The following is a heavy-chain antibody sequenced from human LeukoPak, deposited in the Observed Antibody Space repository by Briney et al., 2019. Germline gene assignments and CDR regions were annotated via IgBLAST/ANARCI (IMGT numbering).Heavy chain of an antibody. CDR2: ISSSSSYI. Sequence: GGSLRLSCAASGFTFSSYSMNWVRQAPGKGLEWVSSISSSSSYIYYADSVKGRFTISRDNAKNSLYLQMSSLRAEDTAVYYCARGGDYYDFWSGYYNDYWGQGTLVTVSS. V-gene: IGHV3-21*01. D-gene: IGHD3-3*01. CDR3: ARGGDYYDFWSGYYNDY. CDR1: GFTFSSYS. J-gene: IGHJ4*02.